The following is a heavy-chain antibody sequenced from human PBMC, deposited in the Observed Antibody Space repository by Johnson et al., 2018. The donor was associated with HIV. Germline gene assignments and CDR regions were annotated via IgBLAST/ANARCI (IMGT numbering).Heavy chain of an antibody. CDR1: GFTFSTYG. Sequence: QVQLVESGGGVVQPGRSLRLSCAASGFTFSTYGMHWVRQAPGKGLGWVAFISYDGSYKYYADSLNGRFTISRDNSKNTLYLQMNSLRVDDTAMYYCAKADTMAGDAFDIWGQGTMVTVSS. CDR2: ISYDGSYK. V-gene: IGHV3-30*18. J-gene: IGHJ3*02. CDR3: AKADTMAGDAFDI. D-gene: IGHD2-2*01.